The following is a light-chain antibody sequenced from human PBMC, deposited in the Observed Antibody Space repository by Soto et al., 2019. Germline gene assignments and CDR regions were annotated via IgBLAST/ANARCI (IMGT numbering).Light chain of an antibody. J-gene: IGKJ1*01. Sequence: EIVLTQSPGTLSLSPGERATLSCRASQSVSSSYFAWYQQKPGQAPRLLIYGASSRATDIPDRFSGSGSGTDFTLTISRLEPEDFAMYYCQQYDSSPWTFGQGTKVEIK. V-gene: IGKV3-20*01. CDR2: GAS. CDR3: QQYDSSPWT. CDR1: QSVSSSY.